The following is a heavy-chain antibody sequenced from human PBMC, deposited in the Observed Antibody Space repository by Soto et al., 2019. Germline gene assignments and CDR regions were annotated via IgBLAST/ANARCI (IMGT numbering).Heavy chain of an antibody. CDR2: IDPSRGAT. J-gene: IGHJ4*02. Sequence: QVQLMQSGAEVKRPGASVKISCKPSGYPLISYYIHWVRQAPGQGLEWVGLIDPSRGATSYAERFQGRLSITSDKSTATVYMNVWSLTSDDTAIYYCATFPRGYWGQGTLVSVSS. CDR1: GYPLISYY. CDR3: ATFPRGY. V-gene: IGHV1-46*01.